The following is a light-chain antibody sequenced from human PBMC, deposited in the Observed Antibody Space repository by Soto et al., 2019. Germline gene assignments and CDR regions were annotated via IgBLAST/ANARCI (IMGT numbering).Light chain of an antibody. CDR3: QQYENLPT. J-gene: IGKJ5*01. CDR1: QNINNY. CDR2: DAS. V-gene: IGKV1-33*01. Sequence: DIQITQSPSSLSASVGDRVTITCQASQNINNYLNWYQQIPGRAPKLLIYDASNLEAGVPSRLRGSGSGTDFTITISRLQPEDIATYYCQQYENLPTFGQGTRLEIK.